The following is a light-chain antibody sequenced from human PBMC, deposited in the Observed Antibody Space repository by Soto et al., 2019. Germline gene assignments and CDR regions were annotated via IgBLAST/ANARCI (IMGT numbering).Light chain of an antibody. CDR1: QSVSSSY. J-gene: IGKJ5*01. CDR3: QQYGSSPIT. CDR2: GAS. Sequence: EIVLTQSPGTLSLSPGERATLSCSASQSVSSSYLAWYQQKPGQAPRLLIYGASSRATGIADRFSGSGSGTDFTVTISKLEPEEFAVYFCQQYGSSPITFGQGTRLEIK. V-gene: IGKV3-20*01.